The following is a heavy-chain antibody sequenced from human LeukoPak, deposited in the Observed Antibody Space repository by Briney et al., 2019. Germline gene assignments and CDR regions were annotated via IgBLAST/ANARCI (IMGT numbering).Heavy chain of an antibody. CDR2: IIPILGIA. J-gene: IGHJ6*02. CDR3: ARQLDTMDEANYYYGMDV. V-gene: IGHV1-69*04. CDR1: GGTFSSYA. D-gene: IGHD5-12*01. Sequence: ASVKVSCKASGGTFSSYAISWVRQAPGQGLEWMGRIIPILGIANYAQKFQGRVTITADKSTSTAYMELSSLRSEDTAVYYCARQLDTMDEANYYYGMDVWGQGITVTVSS.